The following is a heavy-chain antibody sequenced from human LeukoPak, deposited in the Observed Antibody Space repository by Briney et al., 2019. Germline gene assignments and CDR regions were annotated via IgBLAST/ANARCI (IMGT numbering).Heavy chain of an antibody. CDR2: MNPNSGNT. V-gene: IGHV1-8*01. CDR1: GYTFTSYD. Sequence: ASVKVSCKASGYTFTSYDIHWVRQATGQGLEWMGWMNPNSGNTGYAQKFQGRVTMTRNTSISTAYMELSSLRSEDTAVYYCARGRRDYDYIWGSYRFAPVDYWGQGTLVTVSS. CDR3: ARGRRDYDYIWGSYRFAPVDY. D-gene: IGHD3-16*02. J-gene: IGHJ4*02.